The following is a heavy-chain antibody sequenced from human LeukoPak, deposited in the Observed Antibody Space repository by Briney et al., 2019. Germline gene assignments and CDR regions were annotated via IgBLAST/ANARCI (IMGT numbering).Heavy chain of an antibody. V-gene: IGHV1-69*13. D-gene: IGHD2-2*01. Sequence: SVKVSCKASGGTFSSYAINWVRQAPGQGLEWMGGIIPIFGTANYAQKFQDRVTITADESTSTAYMELSSLRSEDTAIYYCASRLYCSNTRCRNFPFAYWGQGTLVTVSP. CDR1: GGTFSSYA. J-gene: IGHJ4*02. CDR2: IIPIFGTA. CDR3: ASRLYCSNTRCRNFPFAY.